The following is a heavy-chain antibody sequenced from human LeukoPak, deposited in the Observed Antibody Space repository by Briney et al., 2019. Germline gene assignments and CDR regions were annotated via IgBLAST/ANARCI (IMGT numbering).Heavy chain of an antibody. CDR2: IYYSGST. CDR1: GGSISSSSYY. Sequence: SETLSLTCTVSGGSISSSSYYWGWIRQPPGKGLEWIGSIYYSGSTYYNPSLKSRVTISVDTSKNQFSLKLTSVTAADTAVYYCARVADSSGYYYYLDYWGQGVLVTVSS. J-gene: IGHJ4*02. D-gene: IGHD3-22*01. CDR3: ARVADSSGYYYYLDY. V-gene: IGHV4-39*07.